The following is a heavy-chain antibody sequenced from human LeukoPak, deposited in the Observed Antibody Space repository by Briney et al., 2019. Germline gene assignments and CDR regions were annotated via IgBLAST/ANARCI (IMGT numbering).Heavy chain of an antibody. J-gene: IGHJ4*02. Sequence: GGSLRLSCAASGFTFDDYAMHWVRQAPGKGLEWVSGISWNSGSIGYADSVKGRFTISRDNAKNSLYLQMNSLRAEDTALYYCAKDQEVGATFDGVNYDYWGQGTLVTVSS. CDR1: GFTFDDYA. CDR2: ISWNSGSI. D-gene: IGHD1-26*01. CDR3: AKDQEVGATFDGVNYDY. V-gene: IGHV3-9*01.